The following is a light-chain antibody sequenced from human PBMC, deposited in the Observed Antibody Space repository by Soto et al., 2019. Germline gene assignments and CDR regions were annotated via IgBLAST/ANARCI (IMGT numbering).Light chain of an antibody. CDR2: DAS. J-gene: IGKJ1*01. CDR3: QQFHTFSRT. CDR1: QNITGR. Sequence: DIQMTQSPSTLSASVGDRVTITCRASQNITGRLAWYQQKPGKAPNLLIHDASTLKSGVPSRFSGSGSETQFTLTISSLQPDDFATYYCQQFHTFSRTFGRGTKVDIK. V-gene: IGKV1-5*01.